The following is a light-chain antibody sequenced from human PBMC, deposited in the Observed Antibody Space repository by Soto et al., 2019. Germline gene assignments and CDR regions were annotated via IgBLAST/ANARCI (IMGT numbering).Light chain of an antibody. CDR3: QQRMIWPPIT. CDR1: QSVNTY. Sequence: EVVLTQSPATLSLSPGERATLSCRASQSVNTYLAWYQQKPGQPPRLLIHDASTRATGIPDRFSGSVSGTDFTLTISSLEPEDFAIYYCQQRMIWPPITFGQGTRLEI. CDR2: DAS. V-gene: IGKV3-11*01. J-gene: IGKJ5*01.